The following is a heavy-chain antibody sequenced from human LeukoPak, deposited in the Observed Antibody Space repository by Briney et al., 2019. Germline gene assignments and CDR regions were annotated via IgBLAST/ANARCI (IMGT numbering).Heavy chain of an antibody. D-gene: IGHD1-14*01. V-gene: IGHV1-8*01. CDR1: GYTFTNND. CDR3: ARHFGTGDNFDY. Sequence: ASVKVSCKASGYTFTNNDIHWVRQATGQGLEWMGWMRPNSDDTGYAQKFQGRVTMTRNTSISTAYMELSSLRPEDTAVYYCARHFGTGDNFDYWGQGTLLIVSS. CDR2: MRPNSDDT. J-gene: IGHJ4*02.